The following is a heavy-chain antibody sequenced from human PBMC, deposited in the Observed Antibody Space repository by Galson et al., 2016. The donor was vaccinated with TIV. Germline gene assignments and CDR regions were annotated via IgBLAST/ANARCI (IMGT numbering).Heavy chain of an antibody. CDR3: ARSHTIFGVVIPNYFDY. V-gene: IGHV4-34*10. D-gene: IGHD3-3*01. CDR2: INHRGKT. Sequence: ETLSLTCAVYGESYTGHYWAWIRQTPGEGLEWIGEINHRGKTHYKSSLESRVSMSVDTSKNQFSLNLSSVTAADTAVYYCARSHTIFGVVIPNYFDYWGQGALVTVSS. CDR1: GESYTGHY. J-gene: IGHJ4*02.